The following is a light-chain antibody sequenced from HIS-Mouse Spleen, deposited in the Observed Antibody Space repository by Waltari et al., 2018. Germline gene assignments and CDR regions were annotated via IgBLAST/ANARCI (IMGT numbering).Light chain of an antibody. J-gene: IGLJ2*01. CDR3: QVWDSSSDQ. Sequence: SYVLTQPPSVSVAPGQTARITCGGNNIGRKSVHWYQQKPGQAPVLVVYDDSARPSGIPERFSGSNSGNTATLTISRVEAGDEADYYCQVWDSSSDQFGGGTKLTVL. CDR2: DDS. CDR1: NIGRKS. V-gene: IGLV3-21*02.